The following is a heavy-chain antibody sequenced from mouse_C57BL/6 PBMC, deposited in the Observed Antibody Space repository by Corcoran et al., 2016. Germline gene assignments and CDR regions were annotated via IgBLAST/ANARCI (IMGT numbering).Heavy chain of an antibody. CDR2: INTYSGVP. D-gene: IGHD1-1*01. J-gene: IGHJ1*03. Sequence: QIQLVQSGTELKKPGETVKISCKASGYTFTTYGKSWVKQAPGKGLKWMGWINTYSGVPTYADDFKGRFAFSLETSASTAYLQINNLKNEDTATYFCASQFITTVVRYFDVWGTGTTVTVSS. CDR3: ASQFITTVVRYFDV. V-gene: IGHV9-3*01. CDR1: GYTFTTYG.